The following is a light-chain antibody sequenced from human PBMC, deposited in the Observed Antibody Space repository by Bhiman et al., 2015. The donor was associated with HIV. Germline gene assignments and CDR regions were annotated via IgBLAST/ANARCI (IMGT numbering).Light chain of an antibody. V-gene: IGLV2-14*01. CDR1: SSDVGDYNY. CDR2: DVS. Sequence: QSALTQPASVSGSPGQSITISCTGTSSDVGDYNYVSWYQQHPGKAPKVMIYDVSKRPSGVSNRFSGSKSGNTASLTISGLQAEDEADYYCSSYTSSSLCVFGTGTKVTVL. J-gene: IGLJ1*01. CDR3: SSYTSSSLCV.